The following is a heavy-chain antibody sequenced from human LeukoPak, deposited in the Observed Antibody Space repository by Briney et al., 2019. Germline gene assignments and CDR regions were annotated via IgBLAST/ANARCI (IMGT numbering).Heavy chain of an antibody. Sequence: GGSLRLSCAASGFTFSSFSMIWVRQAPGKGLEWVSSTSSSSACTFYAESGKGRFTISRDNAKNSLFLQMNSLRAEDTAMYYCAKGRNSYDSGRCHSPNCYYGMDVWGQGTTVIVSS. V-gene: IGHV3-21*04. CDR3: AKGRNSYDSGRCHSPNCYYGMDV. D-gene: IGHD3-10*01. CDR1: GFTFSSFS. J-gene: IGHJ6*02. CDR2: TSSSSACT.